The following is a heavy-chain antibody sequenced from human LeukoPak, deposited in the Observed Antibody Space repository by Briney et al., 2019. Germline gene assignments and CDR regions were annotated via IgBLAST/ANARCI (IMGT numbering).Heavy chain of an antibody. V-gene: IGHV4-34*01. Sequence: SETLSLTCAVYGGSFSGYYWTWVRRPPGKGLEWIGEINHSGSTNYNPSLKSRVTISVDTSKNQFSLKLSSVTAADTAVYYCASRKRGYRYDFDYWGQGTLVTVSS. CDR3: ASRKRGYRYDFDY. D-gene: IGHD5-18*01. CDR1: GGSFSGYY. J-gene: IGHJ4*02. CDR2: INHSGST.